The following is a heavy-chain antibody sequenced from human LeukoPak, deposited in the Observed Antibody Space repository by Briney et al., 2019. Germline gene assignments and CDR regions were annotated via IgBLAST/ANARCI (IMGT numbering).Heavy chain of an antibody. J-gene: IGHJ4*02. CDR1: GFTFSSYS. V-gene: IGHV3-21*04. Sequence: GGSLRLSCAASGFTFSSYSMNWVRQAPGKGLEWVSSISSSSSYIYYADSVKGRFTISRDNSKNTLYLQMNSLRAEDTAVYYCAKGNYDFWSGYYTTAADNYFDYWGQGTLVTVSS. CDR3: AKGNYDFWSGYYTTAADNYFDY. CDR2: ISSSSSYI. D-gene: IGHD3-3*01.